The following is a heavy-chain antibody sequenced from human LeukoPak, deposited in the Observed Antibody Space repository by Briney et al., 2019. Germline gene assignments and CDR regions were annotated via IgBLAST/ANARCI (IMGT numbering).Heavy chain of an antibody. D-gene: IGHD4-17*01. CDR3: ARVNRGDYSADY. Sequence: GGCLRLSWAASGCTFSSYGMHWVRQAPGKGLEWVAVIWYDGSNKYYADSVKGRFTISRDNSKNTLYLQMNSLRAEDTAVYYCARVNRGDYSADYWGQGTLVTVSS. CDR1: GCTFSSYG. V-gene: IGHV3-33*01. J-gene: IGHJ4*02. CDR2: IWYDGSNK.